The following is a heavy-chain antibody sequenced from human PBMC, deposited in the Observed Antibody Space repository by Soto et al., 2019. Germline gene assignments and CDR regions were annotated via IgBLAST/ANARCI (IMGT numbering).Heavy chain of an antibody. J-gene: IGHJ4*02. V-gene: IGHV3-21*01. CDR1: GFTFSTYS. Sequence: EVQLVESGGGLVKPGGSLRLSCVTSGFTFSTYSMKWVRQAPGRGLEWVSSISSSSGHIYFADSVKGRFTISRDIAKNSMYLKMDSLRAEDTAVYYWARAGVAAFDQLGQGTLVTVSS. CDR2: ISSSSGHI. D-gene: IGHD6-13*01. CDR3: ARAGVAAFDQ.